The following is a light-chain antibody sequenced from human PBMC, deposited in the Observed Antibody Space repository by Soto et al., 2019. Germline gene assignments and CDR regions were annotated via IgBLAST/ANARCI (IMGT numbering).Light chain of an antibody. CDR1: QSVSSSY. CDR3: QQRSNWPPIT. CDR2: GAS. V-gene: IGKV3D-20*02. Sequence: EIVLTQSPGTLSLSPGERATLSCRASQSVSSSYLAWYQQKPGQAPRLLIYGASSRATVIPARFSGSGSGTDFTLTISSLEPEDFAVYYCQQRSNWPPITFGQGTRLEIK. J-gene: IGKJ5*01.